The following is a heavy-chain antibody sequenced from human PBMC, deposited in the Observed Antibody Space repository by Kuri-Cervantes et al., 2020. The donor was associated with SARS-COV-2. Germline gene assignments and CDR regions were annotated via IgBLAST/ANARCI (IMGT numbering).Heavy chain of an antibody. CDR1: GYSISSGYY. Sequence: SETLSLTCTVSGYSISSGYYWGWIRQPPGKGLEWIGYIYYSGSTNYNPSLKSRVTISVDTSKNQFSLKLSSVTAADTAVYYCAREGPVPAAIVSAAFDIWGQGTMVTVSS. J-gene: IGHJ3*02. CDR2: IYYSGST. D-gene: IGHD2-2*01. CDR3: AREGPVPAAIVSAAFDI. V-gene: IGHV4-61*01.